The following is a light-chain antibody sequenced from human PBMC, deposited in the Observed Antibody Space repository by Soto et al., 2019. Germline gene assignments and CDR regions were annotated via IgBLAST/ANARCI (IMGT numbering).Light chain of an antibody. V-gene: IGKV2-30*01. CDR2: KVS. J-gene: IGKJ1*01. Sequence: DVVMTQSPLSLPVTLGQPASISCKSSESPLYSDGNTYLSWFQQRPGRSPRRLIYKVSNRDSGVPDRFSGSGSGTDFTLKISRVEAEDVGVYYCMQGTHWPWTFGQGTKVEIK. CDR3: MQGTHWPWT. CDR1: ESPLYSDGNTY.